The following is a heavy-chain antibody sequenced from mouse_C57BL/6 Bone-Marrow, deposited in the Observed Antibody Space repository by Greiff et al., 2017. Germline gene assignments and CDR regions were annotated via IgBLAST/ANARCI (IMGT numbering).Heavy chain of an antibody. J-gene: IGHJ3*01. D-gene: IGHD2-5*01. Sequence: QVQLQQPGTELVKPGASVKLSCKASGYTFTSYWMHWVKQRPGQGLEWIGNINPSNGGTNYNEKFKSKATLTVDKSSSTAYMQLSSLTSEDSAVYYGAREGYSNYGAWFAYWGQGTLVTVSA. CDR3: AREGYSNYGAWFAY. V-gene: IGHV1-53*01. CDR2: INPSNGGT. CDR1: GYTFTSYW.